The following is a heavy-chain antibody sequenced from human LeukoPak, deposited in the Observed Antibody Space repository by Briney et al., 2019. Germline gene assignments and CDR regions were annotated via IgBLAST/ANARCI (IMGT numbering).Heavy chain of an antibody. J-gene: IGHJ4*02. CDR2: INPNSGGT. V-gene: IGHV1-2*02. CDR3: ARSPADVDTAMVTAPGY. CDR1: GYTFNGYY. D-gene: IGHD5-18*01. Sequence: ASVKVSCKASGYTFNGYYMHWVRQAPGQGLEWMGWINPNSGGTNYAQKFQGRVTMTRDTSISTAYMELSRLRSDDTAVYYCARSPADVDTAMVTAPGYWGQGTLVTVSS.